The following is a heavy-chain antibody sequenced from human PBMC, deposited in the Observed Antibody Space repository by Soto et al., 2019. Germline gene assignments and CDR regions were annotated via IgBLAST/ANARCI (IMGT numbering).Heavy chain of an antibody. J-gene: IGHJ5*02. V-gene: IGHV1-69*06. D-gene: IGHD2-21*02. CDR1: GGTFSSYA. CDR3: ARTDDGGNSNWFDP. Sequence: QVQLVQSGAEVKKPGSSVKVSCTASGGTFSSYAISWVRQAPVEGLEWMGGVIPIFGTANYAQQFQGRVTITADKSTSAAYMGRSSLRSEDTAVYYWARTDDGGNSNWFDPCGQGPLVTGYS. CDR2: VIPIFGTA.